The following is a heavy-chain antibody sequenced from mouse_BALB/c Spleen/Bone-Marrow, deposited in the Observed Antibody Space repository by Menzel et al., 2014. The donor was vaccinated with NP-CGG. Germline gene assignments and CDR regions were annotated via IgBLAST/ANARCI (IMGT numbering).Heavy chain of an antibody. V-gene: IGHV1-18*01. J-gene: IGHJ2*01. CDR2: FNPNNGVT. CDR3: ARPYYYGSSYYFDY. CDR1: GYTFTDYN. Sequence: EVQLQQSGPELVKPGASVKIPCKASGYTFTDYNMDWVKQSHGKSLEWIGNFNPNNGVTIYNQKFKGKATLTADKSSSTAYMELRGLTSEDTAVYYCARPYYYGSSYYFDYWGQGTTLSVSS. D-gene: IGHD1-1*01.